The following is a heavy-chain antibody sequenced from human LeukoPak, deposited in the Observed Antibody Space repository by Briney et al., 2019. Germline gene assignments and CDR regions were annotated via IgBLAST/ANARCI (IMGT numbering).Heavy chain of an antibody. V-gene: IGHV3-66*01. Sequence: GGSLRLSCAASGFTVSSNYMSWVRQAPGKGLEWVSVIYSGGSTYYADSVKGRFTISRDNSMNTLYLQMNSLRAEDTAVYYCARDPPAGYSYGYDYWGQGTLVTVSS. CDR1: GFTVSSNY. D-gene: IGHD5-18*01. CDR2: IYSGGST. CDR3: ARDPPAGYSYGYDY. J-gene: IGHJ4*02.